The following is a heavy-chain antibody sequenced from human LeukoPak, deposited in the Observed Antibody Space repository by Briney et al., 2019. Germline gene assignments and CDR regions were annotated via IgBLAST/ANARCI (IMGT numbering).Heavy chain of an antibody. J-gene: IGHJ6*02. CDR3: ARAVLDTAIVITD. Sequence: SQTLSLTCTVSGGSISSGGYYWSWIRQHPGKGLEWIGYIYYSGSTYYNPSLKSRVTISVDTSKNQFSLKLSSVTAADTAVYYCARAVLDTAIVITDWGQGTTVTVSS. V-gene: IGHV4-31*03. CDR2: IYYSGST. D-gene: IGHD5-18*01. CDR1: GGSISSGGYY.